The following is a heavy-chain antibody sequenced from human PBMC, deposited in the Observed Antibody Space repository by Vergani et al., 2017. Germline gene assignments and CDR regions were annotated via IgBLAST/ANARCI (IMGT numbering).Heavy chain of an antibody. Sequence: VQLVESGGGLVKPGGSLRLSCAASGFTFSSYGMHWVRQAPGKGLEWVAVIWYDGSNKYYADSVKGRFTISRDNSKNTLYLQMNSLRAEDTAVYYCARGPKTTYYYDSSGYYPPDFDYWGQGTLVTVSS. CDR1: GFTFSSYG. V-gene: IGHV3-33*01. CDR3: ARGPKTTYYYDSSGYYPPDFDY. CDR2: IWYDGSNK. D-gene: IGHD3-22*01. J-gene: IGHJ4*02.